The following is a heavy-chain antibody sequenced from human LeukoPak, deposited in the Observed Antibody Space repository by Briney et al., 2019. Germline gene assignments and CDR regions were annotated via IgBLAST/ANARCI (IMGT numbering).Heavy chain of an antibody. CDR3: ARDDFSEDERNFDY. CDR1: GGTFSSYA. Sequence: SVKVSCKASGGTFSSYAISWVRQAPGQGLEWMGRIIPIFGIANYAQKFQGRVTITADKSTSTAYMELSSLRSEDTAVYYCARDDFSEDERNFDYWRQGTLVSDCS. V-gene: IGHV1-69*04. J-gene: IGHJ4*02. D-gene: IGHD2-21*02. CDR2: IIPIFGIA.